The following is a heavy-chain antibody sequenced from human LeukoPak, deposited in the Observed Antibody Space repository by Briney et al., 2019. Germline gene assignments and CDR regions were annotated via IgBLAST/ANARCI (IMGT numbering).Heavy chain of an antibody. CDR1: GFTVSSNY. CDR2: IYSGGST. CDR3: ARGPAYYYDSSGYSLDY. V-gene: IGHV3-53*01. J-gene: IGHJ4*02. Sequence: GGSLRLSCAASGFTVSSNYMSWVRQAPGKGLEWVSVIYSGGSTYYADSVKGRFTISRDNSKNTLYLQMNSLRAEDTAVYYCARGPAYYYDSSGYSLDYWGQGTLVTVSS. D-gene: IGHD3-22*01.